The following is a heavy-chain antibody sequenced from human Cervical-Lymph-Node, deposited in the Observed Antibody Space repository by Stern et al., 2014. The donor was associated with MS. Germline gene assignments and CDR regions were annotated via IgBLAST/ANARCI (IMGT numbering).Heavy chain of an antibody. J-gene: IGHJ4*02. V-gene: IGHV1-18*01. Sequence: QVQLVQSGAEVKKPGASVKVSCKASGYTFTSYGISWVRQAPGKGLEWMGWISAYNGNTNYAQKLQGRVTMTTDTSTSTAYMELRSLRSDDTAVYYCARDKGGARRRQPESYFDYWGQGTLVTVSS. D-gene: IGHD1-14*01. CDR3: ARDKGGARRRQPESYFDY. CDR2: ISAYNGNT. CDR1: GYTFTSYG.